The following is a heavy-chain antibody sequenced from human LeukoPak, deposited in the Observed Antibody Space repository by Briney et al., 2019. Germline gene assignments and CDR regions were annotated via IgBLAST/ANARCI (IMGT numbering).Heavy chain of an antibody. CDR3: ASDYGDYSPTTYYGMGV. V-gene: IGHV3-66*01. D-gene: IGHD4-17*01. CDR1: GFTVSSNS. Sequence: GGSLRLSCAASGFTVSSNSMSWVRQAPGKGLEWVSVIYSGGTTYYADSVKGRFTISRDNSKNTLYLQMNSLRAEDTAVYYCASDYGDYSPTTYYGMGVWGQGTTVTVSS. CDR2: IYSGGTT. J-gene: IGHJ6*02.